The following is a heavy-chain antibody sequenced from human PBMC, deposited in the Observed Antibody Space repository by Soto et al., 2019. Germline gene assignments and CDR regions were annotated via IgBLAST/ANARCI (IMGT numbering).Heavy chain of an antibody. D-gene: IGHD6-13*01. J-gene: IGHJ5*02. CDR1: GYTFTSYY. Sequence: GASVKVSCKASGYTFTSYYMHWVRQAPGQGLEWMGIINPSGGSTSYAQKFQGRVTMTRDTSTSTIYMELSSLRSEDTAVYYCARVEIAEAATNWFDPWGQGTLVTVSS. V-gene: IGHV1-46*01. CDR3: ARVEIAEAATNWFDP. CDR2: INPSGGST.